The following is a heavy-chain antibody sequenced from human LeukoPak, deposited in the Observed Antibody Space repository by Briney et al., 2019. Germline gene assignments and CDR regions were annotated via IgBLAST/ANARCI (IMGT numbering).Heavy chain of an antibody. CDR1: GDSIINGGYY. CDR2: IGHSGST. D-gene: IGHD7-27*01. CDR3: TKTSPGVPLDF. J-gene: IGHJ4*02. Sequence: PSQTLSLTCTVSGDSIINGGYYWSWIRQPPGKGPEWIGEIGHSGSTSYNPSLQSRVTISLDTSRNQFSLNLAFVTAADTAIYYCTKTSPGVPLDFWGQGALVTVSS. V-gene: IGHV4-31*08.